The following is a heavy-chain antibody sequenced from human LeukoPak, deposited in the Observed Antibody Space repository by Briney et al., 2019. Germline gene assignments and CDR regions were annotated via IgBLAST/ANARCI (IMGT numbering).Heavy chain of an antibody. Sequence: GGSLRLSRAASGFTFNTYGMHWVRQAPGKGLEWVAFIQYDGSNKYYADSVKGRFTISRDNSRNTLYLHMNNLGPEDTALYYCDCSNTNCYAAGDYWGQGTLVTVSS. CDR1: GFTFNTYG. V-gene: IGHV3-30*02. J-gene: IGHJ4*02. CDR3: DCSNTNCYAAGDY. CDR2: IQYDGSNK. D-gene: IGHD2-2*01.